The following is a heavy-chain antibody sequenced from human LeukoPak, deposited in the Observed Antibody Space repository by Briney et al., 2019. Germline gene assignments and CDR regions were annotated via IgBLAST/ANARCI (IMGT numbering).Heavy chain of an antibody. D-gene: IGHD3-10*01. V-gene: IGHV3-23*01. CDR2: ICGSGGST. J-gene: IGHJ4*02. CDR3: AKDHGYYGSGSYYDY. Sequence: PGGSLRLSCAASGFTFSSYAMSWVRQAPGKGLEWVSAICGSGGSTYYADSVKGRFTISRDNSKNTLYLQMNSLRAEDTAVYYCAKDHGYYGSGSYYDYWGQGTLVTVSS. CDR1: GFTFSSYA.